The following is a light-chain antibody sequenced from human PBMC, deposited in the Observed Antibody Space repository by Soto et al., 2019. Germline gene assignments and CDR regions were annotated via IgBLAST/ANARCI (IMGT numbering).Light chain of an antibody. CDR3: SSYTRSSTRV. Sequence: QSALTQPASVSGSPGQSITISCTGTSSDVGGYNFVSWYQQHPGKAPKVIIYDVSNRPSGVSNRFFGSKSGNTASLTISGLQAEDEADYYCSSYTRSSTRVFGGGTQLTVL. CDR1: SSDVGGYNF. J-gene: IGLJ2*01. V-gene: IGLV2-14*01. CDR2: DVS.